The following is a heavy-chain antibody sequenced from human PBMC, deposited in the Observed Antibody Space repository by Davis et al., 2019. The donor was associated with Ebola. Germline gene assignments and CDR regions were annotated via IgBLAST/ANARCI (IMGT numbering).Heavy chain of an antibody. Sequence: GESLKISCAASGFTFSNHAMSWVRQAPGKGLEWVSVISGSGGTTYYADSVKGRFSISRDNSKNTLYLQMNSLRADDTAVYYCAKEGPDGYQVLSHAYFDYWGQGTLVTVTS. CDR3: AKEGPDGYQVLSHAYFDY. CDR1: GFTFSNHA. V-gene: IGHV3-23*01. CDR2: ISGSGGTT. J-gene: IGHJ4*02. D-gene: IGHD2-2*01.